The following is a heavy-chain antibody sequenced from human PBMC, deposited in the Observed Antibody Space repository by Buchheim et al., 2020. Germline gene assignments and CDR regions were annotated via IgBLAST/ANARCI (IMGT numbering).Heavy chain of an antibody. CDR3: ARLRSLCSFPNCYMPFYIDY. CDR2: ISYDGSEE. Sequence: QVQLVESGGGVVQPGGSLRLSCVGSQFIFRNYAFHWVRQAPGKGLEWVAVISYDGSEEYYGDSVSGRFTVSRDNFKNTLYLQMNSLTVEDTGLYFCARLRSLCSFPNCYMPFYIDYWGPGTL. V-gene: IGHV3-30*04. D-gene: IGHD2-2*02. J-gene: IGHJ4*02. CDR1: QFIFRNYA.